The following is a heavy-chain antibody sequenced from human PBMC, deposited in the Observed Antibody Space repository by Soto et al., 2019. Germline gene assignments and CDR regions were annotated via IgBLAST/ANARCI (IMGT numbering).Heavy chain of an antibody. CDR2: ISYDGSNK. CDR1: GFTFSSYG. V-gene: IGHV3-30*18. Sequence: GGSLRLSCAAYGFTFSSYGMHWVRQAPGKGLEWVAAISYDGSNKYYADSVKGRFTISRDNSKNTLYLQMNSLRAEDTAVYYCAKDMPRQVPASMRGYYPSGMDVWAQGTSVTVS. J-gene: IGHJ6*02. CDR3: AKDMPRQVPASMRGYYPSGMDV. D-gene: IGHD2-2*01.